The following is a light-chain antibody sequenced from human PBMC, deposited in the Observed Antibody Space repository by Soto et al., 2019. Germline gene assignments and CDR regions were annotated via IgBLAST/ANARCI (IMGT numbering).Light chain of an antibody. CDR2: QDN. Sequence: SYELTQPPSMSVSPGQTASITCSGVKLGDKYACWYQQKPGQSPVLVIYQDNKRPSGIPERFSGSNSGNTATLTISGTQALDEADFYCQAWDGSTVVFGGGTKLTVL. J-gene: IGLJ2*01. V-gene: IGLV3-1*01. CDR3: QAWDGSTVV. CDR1: KLGDKY.